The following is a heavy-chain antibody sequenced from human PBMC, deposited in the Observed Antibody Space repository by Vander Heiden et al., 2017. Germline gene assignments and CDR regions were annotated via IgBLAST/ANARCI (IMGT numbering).Heavy chain of an antibody. Sequence: EVLLVESGGGLIQPGGSLRLSCAVSGFTVTNNFMSWARQAPGKGLEWVSVIYSGGNTFYADPVKGRFTISRDNSKNTLYLEMNNLRAEDTAVYYCARDLGGYCRSTTCYNYWGQGTLVTVSS. CDR2: IYSGGNT. CDR1: GFTVTNNF. J-gene: IGHJ4*02. V-gene: IGHV3-53*01. CDR3: ARDLGGYCRSTTCYNY. D-gene: IGHD2-2*02.